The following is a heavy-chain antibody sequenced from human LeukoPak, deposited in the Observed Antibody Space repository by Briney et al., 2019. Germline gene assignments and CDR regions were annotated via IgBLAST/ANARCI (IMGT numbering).Heavy chain of an antibody. V-gene: IGHV3-23*01. Sequence: GGSLRLSCAASGFTFSSYWMTWVRQAPGKGLEWVSAISGSGGSTYYADSVKGRFNISRDNSKNTLYLQMNSLRAEDTAVYYCAKHPGRYCSGGSCYSGYWGQGTLVTVSS. CDR1: GFTFSSYW. D-gene: IGHD2-15*01. J-gene: IGHJ4*02. CDR3: AKHPGRYCSGGSCYSGY. CDR2: ISGSGGST.